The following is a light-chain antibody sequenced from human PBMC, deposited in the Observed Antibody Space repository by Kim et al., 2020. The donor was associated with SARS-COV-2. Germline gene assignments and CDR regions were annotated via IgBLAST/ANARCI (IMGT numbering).Light chain of an antibody. CDR2: DVT. J-gene: IGLJ1*01. CDR3: SSYTSSYTFV. V-gene: IGLV2-14*01. CDR1: SSDVGGYNF. Sequence: QSALTQPASVSGSPGQSITISCTGTSSDVGGYNFVSWYQQQPGKAPKFLIYDVTERPSGVSNPFSGSKSGNTASLTISGLQPEDEADYYCSSYTSSYTFVFGTGTKVTVL.